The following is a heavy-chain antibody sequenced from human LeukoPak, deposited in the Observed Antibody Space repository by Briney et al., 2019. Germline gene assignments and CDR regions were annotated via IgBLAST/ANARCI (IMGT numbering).Heavy chain of an antibody. D-gene: IGHD6-19*01. Sequence: SETMSLTCAVSACSISSSNWWRWVRQPPGKGLERIGEIYHSGSTNYNPSLKSRVTISVDKSKNQFSLKLSSVTAADTAVYYCALGQWLVESGDAFDIWGQGTMVTVSS. V-gene: IGHV4-4*02. CDR2: IYHSGST. J-gene: IGHJ3*02. CDR3: ALGQWLVESGDAFDI. CDR1: ACSISSSNW.